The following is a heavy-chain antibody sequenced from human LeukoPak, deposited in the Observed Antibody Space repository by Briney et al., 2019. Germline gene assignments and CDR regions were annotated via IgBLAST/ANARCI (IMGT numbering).Heavy chain of an antibody. J-gene: IGHJ4*02. CDR1: GYTFVTYG. D-gene: IGHD6-19*01. Sequence: GASVKVSCEASGYTFVTYGINWLRQAPGQGLEWMGWISTCNGNTKYAQKFQDRVTMTRDTSTNTVCMDLRSLRSDDTAVYYCARDVAGLDSWGQGTLVTVSS. CDR2: ISTCNGNT. V-gene: IGHV1-18*01. CDR3: ARDVAGLDS.